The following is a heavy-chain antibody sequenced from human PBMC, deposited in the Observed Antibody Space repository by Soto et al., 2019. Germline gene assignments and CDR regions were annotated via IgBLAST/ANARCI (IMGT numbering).Heavy chain of an antibody. V-gene: IGHV1-18*01. CDR2: INVYNGNT. J-gene: IGHJ5*02. CDR1: GYTFTNYG. Sequence: QVQLVQSGGEVKKPGASVKVSCKASGYTFTNYGISWVRQAPGQGLEWMGWINVYNGNTKYAQKVQGRVTMTTDTSTRAACMGRRSLRSDDTAVYYCARGVGSGSYYNQYNWFDPWGQGTLVTVSS. D-gene: IGHD3-10*01. CDR3: ARGVGSGSYYNQYNWFDP.